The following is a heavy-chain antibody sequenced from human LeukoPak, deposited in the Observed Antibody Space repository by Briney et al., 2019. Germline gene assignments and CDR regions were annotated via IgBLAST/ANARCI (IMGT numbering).Heavy chain of an antibody. V-gene: IGHV4-59*08. J-gene: IGHJ5*02. CDR2: IYYSGST. Sequence: SETLSLTCTVSGGSISSYYWGWIRQPPGKGLEWIGYIYYSGSTNYNPSLKSRVTISVDTSKNQFSLKLSSVTAADTAVYYCARHGYGELLLNWFDPWGQGTLVTVSS. CDR1: GGSISSYY. CDR3: ARHGYGELLLNWFDP. D-gene: IGHD3-10*01.